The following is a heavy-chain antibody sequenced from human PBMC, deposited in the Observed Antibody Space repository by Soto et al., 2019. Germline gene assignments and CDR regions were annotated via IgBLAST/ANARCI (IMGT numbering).Heavy chain of an antibody. J-gene: IGHJ4*02. CDR1: DFTFSTYS. CDR3: ARDRGCSGGVCYRDLDY. CDR2: ISSISNTI. Sequence: EVQLVESGGGLVQPGGSLRLSCAASDFTFSTYSMSWVRQAPGKGLEWVSYISSISNTIYYADSVKGRFTISRDNAKNSLYLHMNSLSAQDTAVYYCARDRGCSGGVCYRDLDYWGQGTLVTVSS. V-gene: IGHV3-48*01. D-gene: IGHD2-15*01.